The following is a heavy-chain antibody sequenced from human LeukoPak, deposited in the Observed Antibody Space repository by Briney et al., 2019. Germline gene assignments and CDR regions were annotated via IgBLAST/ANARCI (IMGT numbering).Heavy chain of an antibody. CDR2: ISGSGGST. CDR1: GFTFSSYA. CDR3: AKDDSGTWSNWFDP. J-gene: IGHJ5*02. D-gene: IGHD2-15*01. V-gene: IGHV3-23*01. Sequence: PGGSLRLSCAASGFTFSSYAMSWVRQAPGKGLEWVSAISGSGGSTYYADSVKGRFTISRDNSKNTLYLQMNSLRTEDTALYYCAKDDSGTWSNWFDPWGQGTLVTVAS.